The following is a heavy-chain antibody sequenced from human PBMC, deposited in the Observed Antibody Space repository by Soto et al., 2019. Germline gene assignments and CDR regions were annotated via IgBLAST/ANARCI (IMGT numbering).Heavy chain of an antibody. CDR2: INPNSGGT. D-gene: IGHD3-9*01. J-gene: IGHJ6*02. CDR1: GYTFTGYY. V-gene: IGHV1-2*04. CDR3: ARTAPARQLRYFDWLVYGMDV. Sequence: ASVKVSCKASGYTFTGYYMHWVRQAPGQGLEWMGWINPNSGGTNYAQKFQGWVTMTRDTSISTAYMELSRLRSDDTAVYYCARTAPARQLRYFDWLVYGMDVWGQGTTVTVSS.